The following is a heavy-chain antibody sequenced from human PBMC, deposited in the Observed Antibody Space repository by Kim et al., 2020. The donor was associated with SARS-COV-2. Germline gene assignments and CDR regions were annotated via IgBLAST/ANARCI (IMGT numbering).Heavy chain of an antibody. V-gene: IGHV3-20*04. CDR3: ARAGAAAGTPTGYYYGMDV. CDR2: INWNGGST. Sequence: GGSLRLSCAASGFTFDDYGMSWVRQAPGKGLEWVSGINWNGGSTGYADSVKGRFTISRDNAKNSLYLQMNSLRAEDTALYYCARAGAAAGTPTGYYYGMDVWGQGTTVTVSS. CDR1: GFTFDDYG. J-gene: IGHJ6*02. D-gene: IGHD6-13*01.